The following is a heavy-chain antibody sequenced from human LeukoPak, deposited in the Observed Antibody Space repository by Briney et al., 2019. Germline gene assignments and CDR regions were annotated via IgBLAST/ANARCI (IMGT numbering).Heavy chain of an antibody. CDR3: AKGGGIQLWNWDLDY. CDR2: ISSSSSYI. J-gene: IGHJ4*02. Sequence: GGSLRPSCAASGFTFSSYSMNWVRQAPGKGLEWVSSISSSSSYIYYADSVKGRFTISRDDAKTSVYLQMNSLRAEDTAVYYCAKGGGIQLWNWDLDYWGQGTLVTVSS. D-gene: IGHD5-18*01. V-gene: IGHV3-21*01. CDR1: GFTFSSYS.